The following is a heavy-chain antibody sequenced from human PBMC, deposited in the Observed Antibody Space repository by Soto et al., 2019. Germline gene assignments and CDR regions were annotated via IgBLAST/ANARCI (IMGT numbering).Heavy chain of an antibody. V-gene: IGHV3-11*05. J-gene: IGHJ3*02. D-gene: IGHD2-2*02. CDR1: GFTFSDFY. Sequence: QVQLVESGGGLVKPGGSLRLSCAASGFTFSDFYMSWFRQAPGKGLEWVSYISSSSAYTNYADSVKGRFTISRDNAKNSPXLQMNSLRAEDTAVYYCARDIVVIPTARPNDAFDIWGQGTMVTVSS. CDR2: ISSSSAYT. CDR3: ARDIVVIPTARPNDAFDI.